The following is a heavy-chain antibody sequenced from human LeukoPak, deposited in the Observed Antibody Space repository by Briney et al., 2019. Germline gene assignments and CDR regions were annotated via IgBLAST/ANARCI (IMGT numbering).Heavy chain of an antibody. CDR3: ARVPRYFDWSYYNDY. CDR2: IKQDGSEK. J-gene: IGHJ4*02. V-gene: IGHV3-7*03. Sequence: GGSLRLSCAASGFTFSSYGMSWVRQAPGKGLEWVANIKQDGSEKYYVDSVKGRFTISRDNAKNSLYLQMNSLRAEDTAVYYCARVPRYFDWSYYNDYWGQGTLVTVSS. CDR1: GFTFSSYG. D-gene: IGHD3-9*01.